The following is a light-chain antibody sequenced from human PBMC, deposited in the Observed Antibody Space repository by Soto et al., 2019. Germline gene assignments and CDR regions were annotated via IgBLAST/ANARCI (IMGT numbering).Light chain of an antibody. Sequence: DIQIIQSPSAPSPSTGERVTISCRASRGINNYLAWYQHKPGKIPKALMYAASTWHSGVTSRFSGSGSGTDFTLTISSLQPEDVAIYYCQKYNTAPWTFAQGTK. CDR2: AAS. CDR3: QKYNTAPWT. V-gene: IGKV1-27*01. J-gene: IGKJ1*01. CDR1: RGINNY.